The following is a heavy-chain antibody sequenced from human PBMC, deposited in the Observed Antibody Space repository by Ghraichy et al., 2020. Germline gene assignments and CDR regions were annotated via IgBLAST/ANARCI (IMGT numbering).Heavy chain of an antibody. CDR1: GFSLSTAGMR. V-gene: IGHV2-70*04. D-gene: IGHD6-19*01. CDR3: ARMGAVAGTYDY. Sequence: SGPTLVKPTQTLTLTCTFSGFSLSTAGMRVTWIRQPPGKALEWLARIDWDGDEFYNTSLETRLTISKDTSKNQVVLTMTNMDPVDTATYYCARMGAVAGTYDYWGQGTLVTVSS. CDR2: IDWDGDE. J-gene: IGHJ4*02.